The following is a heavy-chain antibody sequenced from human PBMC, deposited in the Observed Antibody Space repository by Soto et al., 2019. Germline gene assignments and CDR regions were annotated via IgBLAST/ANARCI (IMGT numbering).Heavy chain of an antibody. D-gene: IGHD2-2*01. CDR3: ARGYCSSTSCYEGGAFDI. V-gene: IGHV4-34*01. J-gene: IGHJ3*02. CDR1: GGSFSGYY. Sequence: SETLSLTCAVYGGSFSGYYWSWIRQPPGKGLEWIGEINHSGSTNYNPSLKSRVTISVDTSKNQFSLKLSSVTAADTAVYYCARGYCSSTSCYEGGAFDIWGQGTMVTVSS. CDR2: INHSGST.